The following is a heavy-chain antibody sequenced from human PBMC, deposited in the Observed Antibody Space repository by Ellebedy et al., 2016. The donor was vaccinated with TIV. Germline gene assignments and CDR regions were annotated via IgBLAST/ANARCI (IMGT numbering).Heavy chain of an antibody. J-gene: IGHJ4*02. CDR2: IYSAGTA. D-gene: IGHD1-26*01. Sequence: GESLKISCAASGFTVSSTYMNWVRQAPGKGLEWVSVIYSAGTAYYAESVKGRFTISRDNAKNSLYLQMNSLRDEDTALYYCARDLGELLPALNFDYWGQGSLVTVSS. CDR3: ARDLGELLPALNFDY. CDR1: GFTVSSTY. V-gene: IGHV3-53*01.